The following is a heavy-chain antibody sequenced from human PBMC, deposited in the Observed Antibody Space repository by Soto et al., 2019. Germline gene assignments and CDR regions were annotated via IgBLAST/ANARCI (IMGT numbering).Heavy chain of an antibody. Sequence: GGSLRLSCAASGFTFSSYGMHSVRQAPGKGLEWVAVISYDGSNKYYADSVEGRFTISRDNSKNTLYLQMNSLRAEDTAVYYCAKDVVVGATTGLGDYYYYYGMDVWGQGTTVTVSS. CDR2: ISYDGSNK. CDR1: GFTFSSYG. D-gene: IGHD1-26*01. J-gene: IGHJ6*02. CDR3: AKDVVVGATTGLGDYYYYYGMDV. V-gene: IGHV3-30*18.